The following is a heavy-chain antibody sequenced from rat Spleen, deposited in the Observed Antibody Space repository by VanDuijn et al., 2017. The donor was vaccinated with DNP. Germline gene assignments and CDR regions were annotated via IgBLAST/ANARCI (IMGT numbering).Heavy chain of an antibody. CDR1: GFSLTSYG. J-gene: IGHJ2*01. V-gene: IGHV2S12*01. CDR2: ISMGGST. Sequence: QVQLKESGPGLVQPSQTLSLTCTVSGFSLTSYGVSWVRQPPGKGLAWLAAISMGGSTYYNSALKSRLSISRDTSKSQVFLKMNSLQTEDTAIYFCTTPYYGYNYFDYWGQGVMVTVSS. D-gene: IGHD1-9*01. CDR3: TTPYYGYNYFDY.